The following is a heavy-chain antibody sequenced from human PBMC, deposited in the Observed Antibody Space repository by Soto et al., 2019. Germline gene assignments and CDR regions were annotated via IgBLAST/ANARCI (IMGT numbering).Heavy chain of an antibody. D-gene: IGHD3-3*01. CDR1: GYTFTSYG. Sequence: QVQLVQSGAEVKKPGASVKVSCKASGYTFTSYGISWVRQAPGQGLEWMGWISAYNGNTNYAQKLQGRVTMTTDTSTSTAYMGLRSLRSGDTGVYYCARWIKGVWSGYYAEINWFDPWGQGTLVTVSS. V-gene: IGHV1-18*01. J-gene: IGHJ5*02. CDR3: ARWIKGVWSGYYAEINWFDP. CDR2: ISAYNGNT.